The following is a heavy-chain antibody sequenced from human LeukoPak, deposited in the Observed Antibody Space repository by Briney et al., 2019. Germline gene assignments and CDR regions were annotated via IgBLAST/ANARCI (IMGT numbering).Heavy chain of an antibody. CDR3: ARSSGWFQATAY. CDR2: INHSGST. D-gene: IGHD6-19*01. Sequence: PSETLSLTCAVYGGSFSGYYWSWIRQPPGKGLEWIGEINHSGSTNYNPSPKSRVTISVDTSKNQFSLKLSPVTAADTAVYYCARSSGWFQATAYWGQGTLVTVSS. CDR1: GGSFSGYY. V-gene: IGHV4-34*01. J-gene: IGHJ4*02.